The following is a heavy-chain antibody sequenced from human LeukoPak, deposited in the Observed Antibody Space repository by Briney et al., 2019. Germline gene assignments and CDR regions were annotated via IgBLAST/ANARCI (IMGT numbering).Heavy chain of an antibody. CDR1: GFTFSSYS. CDR3: VRARITMVRGVMNYYGMDV. D-gene: IGHD3-10*01. Sequence: GGSLRLSCAASGFTFSSYSMNWVRQAPGKGLEWVSSISSSSSYIYYADSVKGRFTISRDNAKNSLYLQMNSLRAEDTAVYYCVRARITMVRGVMNYYGMDVWGQGTTVTVSS. V-gene: IGHV3-21*01. CDR2: ISSSSSYI. J-gene: IGHJ6*02.